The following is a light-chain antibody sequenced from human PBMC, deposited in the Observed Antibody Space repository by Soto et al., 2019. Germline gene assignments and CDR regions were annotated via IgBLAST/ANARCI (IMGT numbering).Light chain of an antibody. CDR3: QQFYSYPLT. J-gene: IGKJ4*01. CDR2: DVS. Sequence: DIQMTQSPSTLSSCVGDRFTISCRASESIDNWLAWYQQKPGKAPKLLIYDVSNLESGVPSRFSGSGSGTDFTLTISSLQPEDFATYYCQQFYSYPLTFGGGTKVDIK. V-gene: IGKV1-5*01. CDR1: ESIDNW.